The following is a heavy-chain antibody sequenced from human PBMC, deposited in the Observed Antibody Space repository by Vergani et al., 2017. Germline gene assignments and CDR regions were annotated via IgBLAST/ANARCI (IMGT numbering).Heavy chain of an antibody. D-gene: IGHD3-10*01. CDR1: GASVNSYY. J-gene: IGHJ4*02. Sequence: QAKLQASGPGLVKPSETLSLTCTVSGASVNSYYWSWIRQPPGKGLDWMGYVSFRVNTLYGPSVKGRMNISLNTSSNQFSLYLTAVTAADSAVYYCARSRIYYGAGSPDYWGQGTLVTVSS. V-gene: IGHV4-59*02. CDR3: ARSRIYYGAGSPDY. CDR2: VSFRVNT.